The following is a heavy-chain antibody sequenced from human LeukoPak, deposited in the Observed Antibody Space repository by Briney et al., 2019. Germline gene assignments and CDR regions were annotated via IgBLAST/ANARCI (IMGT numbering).Heavy chain of an antibody. CDR3: AREFGQIRWHFGY. CDR2: IWYDGSNK. J-gene: IGHJ4*02. Sequence: PGGSLRLSCAASGFTFSSYGMHWVRQAPGKGLEWVAVIWYDGSNKYYADSVKGRFTISRDNSKNTLYLQMNSLRAEDTAVYYCAREFGQIRWHFGYWGQGTLVTVSS. D-gene: IGHD2-15*01. CDR1: GFTFSSYG. V-gene: IGHV3-33*01.